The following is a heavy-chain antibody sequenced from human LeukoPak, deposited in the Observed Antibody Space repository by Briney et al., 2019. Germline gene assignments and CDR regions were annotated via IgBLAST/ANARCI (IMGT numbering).Heavy chain of an antibody. J-gene: IGHJ4*02. CDR2: IYTGGGT. V-gene: IGHV3-53*01. CDR3: ARDRFPTGYVDY. D-gene: IGHD3-3*01. Sequence: EGSLRLSCAASGFTVSSDYMSWVRQAPGKGLEWVSVIYTGGGTYYADSVKGRFTISRDNSKNTLYLQMNSLRPEDTAVYYCARDRFPTGYVDYWGQGTLVTVSS. CDR1: GFTVSSDY.